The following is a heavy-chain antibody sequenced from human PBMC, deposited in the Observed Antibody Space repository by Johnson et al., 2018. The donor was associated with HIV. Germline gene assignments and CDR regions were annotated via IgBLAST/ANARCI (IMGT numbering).Heavy chain of an antibody. CDR3: ASTQGGRFLGAGAADF. J-gene: IGHJ3*01. CDR2: ISGSGGST. Sequence: VQLVESGGGLVQPGGSLRLSCAASGFTFSSYAMSWVRQTPGKGLEWVSLISGSGGSTYYADSVKGRFTLSRDNSKNTLYLQMNSLRAEDTALYYCASTQGGRFLGAGAADFWGPGTLVTVSS. CDR1: GFTFSSYA. D-gene: IGHD4/OR15-4a*01. V-gene: IGHV3-23*04.